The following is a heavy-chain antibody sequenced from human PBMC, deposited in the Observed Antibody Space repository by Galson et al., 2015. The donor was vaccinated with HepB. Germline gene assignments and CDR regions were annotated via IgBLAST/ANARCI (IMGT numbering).Heavy chain of an antibody. D-gene: IGHD6-13*01. J-gene: IGHJ4*02. Sequence: SLRLSCAASGFTVSSNYMSWVRQAPGKGLEWVSVIYSGGSTYYADSVKGRFTISRDNSKNTLYLQMNSLRAEDTAVYYCAREYRAAAGYFLDYWGQGTLVTVSS. CDR2: IYSGGST. CDR3: AREYRAAAGYFLDY. V-gene: IGHV3-53*01. CDR1: GFTVSSNY.